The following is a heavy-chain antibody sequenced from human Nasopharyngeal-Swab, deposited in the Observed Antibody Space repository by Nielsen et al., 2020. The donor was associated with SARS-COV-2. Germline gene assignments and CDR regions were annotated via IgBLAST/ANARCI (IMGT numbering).Heavy chain of an antibody. CDR2: ISSTTPYI. Sequence: GESLKISCVASGFTFSGYTMNWVRQAPGKGLEWISSISSTTPYIYYADSVKGRFSISRDNAKNTVYLQMNSLRVEDTAVYYCVVACYVWGSSRGMDVWGQGTTVTVSS. J-gene: IGHJ6*02. V-gene: IGHV3-21*01. CDR1: GFTFSGYT. CDR3: VVACYVWGSSRGMDV. D-gene: IGHD3-16*01.